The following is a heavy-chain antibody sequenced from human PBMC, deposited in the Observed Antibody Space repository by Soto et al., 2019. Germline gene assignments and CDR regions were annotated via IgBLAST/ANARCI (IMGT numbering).Heavy chain of an antibody. J-gene: IGHJ5*02. CDR1: GGSISSGGYY. V-gene: IGHV4-31*03. CDR3: ERERYSSGWDFNWFDP. D-gene: IGHD6-19*01. Sequence: PSETLSLTCTVSGGSISSGGYYWSWIRQHPGKGLEWIGYIYYSGSTYYNPSLKSRVTISVDTSKNQFSLKLSSVTAADTAVYYSERERYSSGWDFNWFDPWGQGTLVTVSS. CDR2: IYYSGST.